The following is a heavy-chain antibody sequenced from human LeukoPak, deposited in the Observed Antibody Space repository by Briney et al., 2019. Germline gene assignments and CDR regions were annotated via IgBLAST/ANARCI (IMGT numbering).Heavy chain of an antibody. D-gene: IGHD6-19*01. V-gene: IGHV3-7*01. J-gene: IGHJ4*02. CDR2: IKQDGSDK. Sequence: GGSLRLSCAASGFTFSSYWMSWVRQAPGKGLEWVANIKQDGSDKYYVDSVKGRFTISRDNAKNSLYLQMNSLRAEDTAVYYRARPPYSSGWYLMYWGQGTLVTVSS. CDR3: ARPPYSSGWYLMY. CDR1: GFTFSSYW.